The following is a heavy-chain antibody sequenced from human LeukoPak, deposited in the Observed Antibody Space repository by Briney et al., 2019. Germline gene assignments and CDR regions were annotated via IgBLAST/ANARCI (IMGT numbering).Heavy chain of an antibody. CDR1: GGTFSSYA. CDR3: AREGRAMVTFDY. D-gene: IGHD5-18*01. CDR2: IIPIFGTA. Sequence: ASVKVSCKASGGTFSSYAISWVRQAPGQGLEWMGGIIPIFGTANYAQKFQGRVTITADESTSTAYMELSSLRSEDTAVYYCAREGRAMVTFDYWGQGTLVTVSS. V-gene: IGHV1-69*13. J-gene: IGHJ4*02.